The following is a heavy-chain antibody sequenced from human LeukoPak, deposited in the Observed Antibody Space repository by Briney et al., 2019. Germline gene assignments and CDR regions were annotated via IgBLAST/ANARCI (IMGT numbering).Heavy chain of an antibody. CDR2: ISSSGSTI. V-gene: IGHV3-11*01. D-gene: IGHD6-19*01. Sequence: GGFLRLSCAASGFTFSDYYMSWIRQAPGKGLEWVSYISSSGSTIYYADSVKGRFTISRDNAKNSLYLQMNSLRAEDTAVYYCARAVAWWLVRGGPMDVWGQGTTVTVSS. CDR1: GFTFSDYY. J-gene: IGHJ6*02. CDR3: ARAVAWWLVRGGPMDV.